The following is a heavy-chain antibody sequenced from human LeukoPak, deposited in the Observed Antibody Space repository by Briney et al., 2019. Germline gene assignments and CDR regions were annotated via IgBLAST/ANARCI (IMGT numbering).Heavy chain of an antibody. CDR3: ARLEIAAAGTEYFDY. CDR2: IYYSGST. Sequence: SETLSLTCTVSGGSISSSSYYWGWIRQPPGKGLEWIGSIYYSGSTYYNPSLRSRVTISVDTSKNQFSLKLSSVTAADTAVYYCARLEIAAAGTEYFDYWGQGTLVTVSS. J-gene: IGHJ4*02. CDR1: GGSISSSSYY. D-gene: IGHD6-13*01. V-gene: IGHV4-39*01.